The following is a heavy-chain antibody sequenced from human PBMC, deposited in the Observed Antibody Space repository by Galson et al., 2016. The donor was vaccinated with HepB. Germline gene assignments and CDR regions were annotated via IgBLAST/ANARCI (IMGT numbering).Heavy chain of an antibody. D-gene: IGHD3-10*01. CDR1: GGSITNFNYF. CDR2: IYSTGST. CDR3: ARHSGRVTLGRGLIHHPFAFDH. J-gene: IGHJ4*02. V-gene: IGHV4-61*05. Sequence: ETLSLTCTVSGGSITNFNYFWGWVRQSPGKGMEWVGYIYSTGSTEYNPSLKSRVTISSDTSKIQVSLRLTSVTAADTAVYYCARHSGRVTLGRGLIHHPFAFDHWGQGTRVTVSS.